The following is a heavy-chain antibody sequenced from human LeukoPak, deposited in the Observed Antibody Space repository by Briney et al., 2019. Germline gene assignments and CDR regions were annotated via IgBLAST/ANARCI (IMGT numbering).Heavy chain of an antibody. CDR2: INPNSGGT. CDR3: ARDTFAIAAATYFQH. J-gene: IGHJ1*01. Sequence: GASVKVSCKASGYTFTGYYMHWVRQAPGQGLEWMGWINPNSGGTDYARKFQGRVTMTRDTSISTAYMELRSLRSDDTAVYYCARDTFAIAAATYFQHWGQGTLVTVSS. CDR1: GYTFTGYY. V-gene: IGHV1-2*02. D-gene: IGHD6-13*01.